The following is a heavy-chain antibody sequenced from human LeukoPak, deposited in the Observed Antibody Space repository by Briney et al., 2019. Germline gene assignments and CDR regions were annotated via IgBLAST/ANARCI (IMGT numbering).Heavy chain of an antibody. CDR1: GGSISSYY. Sequence: PSETLSLTCTVSGGSISSYYWSWIRQPPGKGLEWIGYIYYSGSTNYNPSLKSRVTISVDTSKNQFSLKLSSVTAADTAVYYCARGKSRLNSWFDPWGQGTLVTVSS. CDR3: ARGKSRLNSWFDP. D-gene: IGHD2/OR15-2a*01. V-gene: IGHV4-59*12. J-gene: IGHJ5*02. CDR2: IYYSGST.